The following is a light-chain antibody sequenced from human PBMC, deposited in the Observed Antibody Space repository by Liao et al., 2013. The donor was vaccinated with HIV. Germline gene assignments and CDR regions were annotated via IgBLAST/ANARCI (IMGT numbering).Light chain of an antibody. J-gene: IGLJ1*01. CDR3: QVWDSKIGYV. V-gene: IGLV3-21*01. Sequence: SYELTQPPSVSVAPGKTARITCGGNNIGSKSVHWYQQTPGQAPVLVIFYDSDRPSGIPERFSGSNSGNTATLTISRVEAGDEADYYCQVWDSKIGYVFGAGTKVTVL. CDR1: NIGSKS. CDR2: YDS.